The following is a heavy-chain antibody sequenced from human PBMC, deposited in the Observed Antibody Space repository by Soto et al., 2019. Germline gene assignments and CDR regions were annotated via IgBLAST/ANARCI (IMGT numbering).Heavy chain of an antibody. D-gene: IGHD1-26*01. CDR3: ARRGSGSFYDY. CDR1: GFTFSSYA. V-gene: IGHV3-23*01. Sequence: EVQLLESGGGLVQPGGSLRLSCAASGFTFSSYAMRWVRQAPGKGLEWVSAISGSGGSTYYADSVKGRFTIARDNSKSTLYLQMNSLRAEHTAVYYCARRGSGSFYDYWGQGTPVTVSS. CDR2: ISGSGGST. J-gene: IGHJ4*02.